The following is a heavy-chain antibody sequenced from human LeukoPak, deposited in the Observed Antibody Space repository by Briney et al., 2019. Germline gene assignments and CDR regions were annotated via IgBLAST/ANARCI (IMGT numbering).Heavy chain of an antibody. CDR3: ARSLRDYYYYYYMDV. V-gene: IGHV4-38-2*01. Sequence: PSETLSLTCAVSGYSISSGYYWCWIRQPPGKGLEWIGSIYHSGSTYYNPSLKSRVTISVDTSKNQFSLKLSSVTAADTAVYYCARSLRDYYYYYYMDVWGKGTTVTVSS. D-gene: IGHD3-10*01. CDR1: GYSISSGYY. CDR2: IYHSGST. J-gene: IGHJ6*03.